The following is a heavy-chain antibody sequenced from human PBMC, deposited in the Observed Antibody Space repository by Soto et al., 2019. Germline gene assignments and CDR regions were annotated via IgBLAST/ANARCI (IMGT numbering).Heavy chain of an antibody. J-gene: IGHJ6*02. CDR3: VSPAHFWSGYRYYYGMDV. CDR1: GGTFSSYA. V-gene: IGHV1-69*13. Sequence: SVKVSCKASGGTFSSYAISWVRQAPGQGLEWMGGIIPIFGTANYAQKFQGRVTITADETTSTAYMELSSLRSEDTAVYYCVSPAHFWSGYRYYYGMDVWGQGTTVTV. D-gene: IGHD3-3*01. CDR2: IIPIFGTA.